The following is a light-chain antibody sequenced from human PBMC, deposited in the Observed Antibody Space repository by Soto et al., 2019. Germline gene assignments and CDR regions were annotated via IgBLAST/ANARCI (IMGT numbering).Light chain of an antibody. CDR3: QQYNDWPLT. V-gene: IGKV3-15*01. J-gene: IGKJ1*01. Sequence: EIVMTQSPVTLSVSPGERATLSCRASQSVSSNLAWYQRKPGQAPSLLIYGAFTRATGIPARFSGTGSGTEFTLTISSLQSEDFALYYCQQYNDWPLTLGQGTKVDIK. CDR1: QSVSSN. CDR2: GAF.